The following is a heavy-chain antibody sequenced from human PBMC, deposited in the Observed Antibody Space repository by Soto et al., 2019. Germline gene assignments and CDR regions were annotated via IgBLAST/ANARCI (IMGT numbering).Heavy chain of an antibody. J-gene: IGHJ4*02. CDR3: ARERGRTYYFDY. CDR1: GFTFSSYG. Sequence: QPGGSLRLSCAASGFTFSSYGMHWVRQAPGKGLEWVAVIWYDGSNKYYADSVKGRFTISRDNSKNTLYLQMNSLRAEDTAVYYCARERGRTYYFDYWGQGTLVTVPQ. V-gene: IGHV3-33*01. CDR2: IWYDGSNK.